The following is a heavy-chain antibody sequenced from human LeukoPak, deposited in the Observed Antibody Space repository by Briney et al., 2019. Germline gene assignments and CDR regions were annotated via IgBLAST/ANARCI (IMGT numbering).Heavy chain of an antibody. CDR1: GGTFSSYA. CDR3: ARDLGPIVVVPAAIPQGAFDI. D-gene: IGHD2-2*01. Sequence: ASVKVSCKASGGTFSSYAISWVRQAPGQGLEWMGGIIPIFGTANYAQKFQGRVTITADESTSTAYMELSSLRSEDTAVYYCARDLGPIVVVPAAIPQGAFDIWGQGTMVTVSS. J-gene: IGHJ3*02. V-gene: IGHV1-69*01. CDR2: IIPIFGTA.